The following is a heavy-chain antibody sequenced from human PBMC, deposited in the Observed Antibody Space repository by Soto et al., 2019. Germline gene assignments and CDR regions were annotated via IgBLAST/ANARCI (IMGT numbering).Heavy chain of an antibody. J-gene: IGHJ4*02. D-gene: IGHD3-9*01. CDR3: ARVDYDILTGFDY. CDR1: GGTFSSYA. V-gene: IGHV1-69*13. Sequence: SVKVSCKASGGTFSSYAISWVRQAPGQGLEWMGGIISIFGTANYAQKFQGRVTITADESTSTAYMELSSLRSEDTAVYYCARVDYDILTGFDYWGQGTLVTVSS. CDR2: IISIFGTA.